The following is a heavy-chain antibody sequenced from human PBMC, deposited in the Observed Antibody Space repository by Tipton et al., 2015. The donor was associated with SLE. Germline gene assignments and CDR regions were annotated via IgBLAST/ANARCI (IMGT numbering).Heavy chain of an antibody. CDR2: INHSGST. Sequence: LRLSCAVYGGSFSGYYWSWIRQPPGKGLEWIGEINHSGSTNYNPSLKSRVTISVDTSKNQFSLKLSSVTAADTAVYYCAGNLRFYDYWGQGTLVTVSS. CDR1: GGSFSGYY. J-gene: IGHJ4*02. CDR3: AGNLRFYDY. V-gene: IGHV4-34*01. D-gene: IGHD3-3*01.